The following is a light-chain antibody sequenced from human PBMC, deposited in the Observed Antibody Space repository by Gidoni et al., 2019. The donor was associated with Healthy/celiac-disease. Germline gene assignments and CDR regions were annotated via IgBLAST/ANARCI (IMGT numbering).Light chain of an antibody. CDR2: SDS. CDR1: NCGNQS. Sequence: SYVPTQPPSASVAPGKTARITCGGNNCGNQSDHWYQQKPGQAPVLVIYSDSDRPSGIPERFSGSNSGNTATLTISGVEAEDEADYYCQVWDSSSDHVVFGGGTKLTVL. J-gene: IGLJ2*01. V-gene: IGLV3-21*04. CDR3: QVWDSSSDHVV.